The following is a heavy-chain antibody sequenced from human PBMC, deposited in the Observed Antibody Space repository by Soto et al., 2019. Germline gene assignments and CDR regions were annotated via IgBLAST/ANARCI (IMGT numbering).Heavy chain of an antibody. V-gene: IGHV4-30-4*01. CDR2: IYYSGST. J-gene: IGHJ4*02. Sequence: SETLSLTCTVSGGSISSGDYYWSWIRQPPGKGLEWIGYIYYSGSTYYNPSLKSRVTISVDTSKNQFSLKLSSVTAADTAVYYCAILFSFFGVVMRHFDYWGQGTLVTVSS. CDR1: GGSISSGDYY. CDR3: AILFSFFGVVMRHFDY. D-gene: IGHD3-3*01.